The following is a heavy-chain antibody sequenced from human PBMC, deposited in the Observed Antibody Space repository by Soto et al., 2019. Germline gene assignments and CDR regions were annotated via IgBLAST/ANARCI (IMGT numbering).Heavy chain of an antibody. CDR2: IYYSGST. Sequence: SETLSLTCTVSGGSISSGGYYWSWIRQHPGKGLEWIGYIYYSGSTYYNPPLKSRVTISVDTSKNQFSLKLSSVTAADTAVYYCAKSNGRASNFDYWGQGTLVTVSS. J-gene: IGHJ4*02. CDR1: GGSISSGGYY. D-gene: IGHD6-6*01. V-gene: IGHV4-31*03. CDR3: AKSNGRASNFDY.